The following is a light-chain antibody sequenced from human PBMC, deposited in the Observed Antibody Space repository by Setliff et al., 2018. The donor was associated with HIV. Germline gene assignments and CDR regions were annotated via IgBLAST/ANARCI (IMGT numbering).Light chain of an antibody. J-gene: IGLJ2*01. CDR1: SSDVVDYNY. CDR2: AVS. CDR3: SSYTSSSTL. V-gene: IGLV2-14*03. Sequence: QSALTQPASVSGSPGQSITISCTGTSSDVVDYNYVSWYQQYPGKAPKLMIYAVSNRPSGVSNRFSGSKSGSTASLTISGLQAEDEADYYCSSYTSSSTLFGGGTKVTVL.